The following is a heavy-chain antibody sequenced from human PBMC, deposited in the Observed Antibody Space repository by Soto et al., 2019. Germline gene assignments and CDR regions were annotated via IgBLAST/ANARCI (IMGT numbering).Heavy chain of an antibody. Sequence: PGGSLRLSCAASGFTFSSYTMHWFRQAPGKGLEWVALILFDGSRLNYADSVKGRFTISRDNYVNTLYLQMNSLRAEDSAVYYCARDTGRTSPAYCGDACFSHGDYWGLGTLVTVSS. CDR3: ARDTGRTSPAYCGDACFSHGDY. J-gene: IGHJ4*02. V-gene: IGHV3-30-3*01. D-gene: IGHD2-21*02. CDR2: ILFDGSRL. CDR1: GFTFSSYT.